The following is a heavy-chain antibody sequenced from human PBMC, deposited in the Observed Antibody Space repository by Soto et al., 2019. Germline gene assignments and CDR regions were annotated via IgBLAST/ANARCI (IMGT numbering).Heavy chain of an antibody. Sequence: QVQLVESGGGVVQPGRSLRLSCAVSGFTVSTYGMHWVRQAPGKGLEWVAVISRDGGTKYYADSVKGRFTISRDNSRNTLVLEMNSLRGDEMAVYYCTGEVASGYWGQGTLVTVSS. D-gene: IGHD2-8*02. J-gene: IGHJ4*02. V-gene: IGHV3-30*03. CDR1: GFTVSTYG. CDR2: ISRDGGTK. CDR3: TGEVASGY.